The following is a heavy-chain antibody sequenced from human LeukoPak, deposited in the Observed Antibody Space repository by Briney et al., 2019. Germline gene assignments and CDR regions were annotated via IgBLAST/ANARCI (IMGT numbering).Heavy chain of an antibody. Sequence: PGGSLRLSCAASGFNFRDAAMTWVRQAPGKGLEWVSLIGPVGDSPFYADSVKGRFTISRDNSKNTLYLQMSSLRLEDTAVYYCVRDPNYRSGSKFDYWGQGTLVTVSS. D-gene: IGHD3-10*01. J-gene: IGHJ4*02. CDR3: VRDPNYRSGSKFDY. CDR1: GFNFRDAA. V-gene: IGHV3-23*01. CDR2: IGPVGDSP.